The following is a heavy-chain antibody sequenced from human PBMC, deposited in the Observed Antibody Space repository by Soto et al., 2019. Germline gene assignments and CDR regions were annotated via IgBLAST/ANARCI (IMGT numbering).Heavy chain of an antibody. CDR3: ARQASGYYYGWFDP. V-gene: IGHV4-39*01. D-gene: IGHD3-22*01. Sequence: SETLSLTCTVSGGSISSSTYYWAWIRQSPGKGLEWIGTIFYSGGTFYTPSLKSRVTMSVDTSNNQFSLKLSSVTAADTAVYYCARQASGYYYGWFDPWGQGTLVTVSS. J-gene: IGHJ5*02. CDR1: GGSISSSTYY. CDR2: IFYSGGT.